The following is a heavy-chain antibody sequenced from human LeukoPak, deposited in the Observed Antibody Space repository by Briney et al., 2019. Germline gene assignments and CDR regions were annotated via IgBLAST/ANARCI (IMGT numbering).Heavy chain of an antibody. CDR1: GGTFSSYA. V-gene: IGHV1-69*13. CDR3: ARIQYCSSTSCSEYYYYGMDV. CDR2: IIPIFGTA. J-gene: IGHJ6*02. Sequence: SVKVSCKASGGTFSSYAISWVRQAPGQGLERMGGIIPIFGTANYAQKFQGRVTITADESTSTAYMELSSLRSEDTAVYYCARIQYCSSTSCSEYYYYGMDVWGQGTTVTVSS. D-gene: IGHD2-2*01.